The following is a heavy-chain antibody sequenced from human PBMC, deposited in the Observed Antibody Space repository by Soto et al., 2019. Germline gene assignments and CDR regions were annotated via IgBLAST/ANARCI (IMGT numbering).Heavy chain of an antibody. CDR3: ARDHVLRYFDWPYYFDY. J-gene: IGHJ4*02. CDR2: ISSSSSYI. CDR1: GFTFSSYS. Sequence: GSLRLSCAASGFTFSSYSMIWVRQAPGKGLEWVSSISSSSSYIYYADSVKGRFTISRDNAKNSLYLQMNSLRAEDTAVYYCARDHVLRYFDWPYYFDYWGQGTLVTVSS. V-gene: IGHV3-21*01. D-gene: IGHD3-9*01.